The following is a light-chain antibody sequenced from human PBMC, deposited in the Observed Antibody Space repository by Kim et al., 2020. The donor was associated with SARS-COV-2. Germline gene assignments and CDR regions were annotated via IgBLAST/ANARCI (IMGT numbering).Light chain of an antibody. CDR1: TSNIGIHY. CDR2: RNN. V-gene: IGLV1-47*01. CDR3: AAWDDSLSGWV. Sequence: QSVLTQPPSASGTPGQRVTISCSGSTSNIGIHYAYWYQHVPGTAPKLLMYRNNERPSGVPNRFSGSKSGTSASLAISGLRSEDEADYYCAAWDDSLSGWVFGGGTQLTVL. J-gene: IGLJ3*02.